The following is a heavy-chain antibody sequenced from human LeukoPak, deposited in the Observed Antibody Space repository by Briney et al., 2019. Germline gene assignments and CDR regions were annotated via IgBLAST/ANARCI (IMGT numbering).Heavy chain of an antibody. J-gene: IGHJ4*02. CDR3: ARVGQEDSGYASWY. CDR2: IYTSGST. CDR1: GRSISSYY. Sequence: SETLSLTCTVSGRSISSYYWSWIRQPAGKGLEWIGRIYTSGSTNYNPSLKSRVTMSVDTSNNQFSLKLSSVTAADTAVYYCARVGQEDSGYASWYWGEGTLVTVSS. D-gene: IGHD5-12*01. V-gene: IGHV4-4*07.